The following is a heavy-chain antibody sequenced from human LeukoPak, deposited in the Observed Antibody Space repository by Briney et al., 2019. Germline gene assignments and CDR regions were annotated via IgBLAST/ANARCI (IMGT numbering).Heavy chain of an antibody. J-gene: IGHJ4*02. CDR2: ISAYNGNT. V-gene: IGHV1-18*01. CDR3: ARAPYSSGWYARPLGFDY. D-gene: IGHD6-19*01. CDR1: GYAFTSYG. Sequence: GASVKVSCKAAGYAFTSYGISWVRQAPGQGLEWMGRISAYNGNTNYAQKLQGRVTMTTDTSTSTAYMELRSLRSDDTAVYYCARAPYSSGWYARPLGFDYWGPGTLVSVSS.